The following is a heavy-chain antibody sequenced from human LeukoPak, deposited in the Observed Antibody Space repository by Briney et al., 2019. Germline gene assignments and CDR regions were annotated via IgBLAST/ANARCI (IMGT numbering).Heavy chain of an antibody. J-gene: IGHJ4*02. CDR1: GFTLSNLG. CDR3: ARDRIGKYSIDY. CDR2: ISDNGRRT. Sequence: GGSLRLSCAASGFTLSNLGLNWVRQAPGQGLEWVAFISDNGRRTYYLESVEGLFTISRDDSKNTLYLQMNSLRVEDTAVYYCARDRIGKYSIDYWGQGTLVTVSS. V-gene: IGHV3-33*08. D-gene: IGHD2-15*01.